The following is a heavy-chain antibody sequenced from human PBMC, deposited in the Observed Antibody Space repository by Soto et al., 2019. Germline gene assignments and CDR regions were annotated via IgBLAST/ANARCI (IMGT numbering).Heavy chain of an antibody. Sequence: QITLKESGPSLVKPTQTLTLTCTFSGFSLSTSGVSVGWIRQPPGKALVWLALNYWDDDKRYSPSLKSRLTITKDTSKPQVVPTLTNIDPVDTATYCCAHSPDIIYGMDVWGQGTTVTVSS. CDR3: AHSPDIIYGMDV. J-gene: IGHJ6*02. D-gene: IGHD2-15*01. V-gene: IGHV2-5*02. CDR1: GFSLSTSGVS. CDR2: NYWDDDK.